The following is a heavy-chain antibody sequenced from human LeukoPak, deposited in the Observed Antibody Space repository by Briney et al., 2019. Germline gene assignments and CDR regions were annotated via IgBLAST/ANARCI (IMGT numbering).Heavy chain of an antibody. CDR1: GYSISSGYY. CDR3: AREAGGYYYYYYMDV. CDR2: IYHSGRT. D-gene: IGHD3-10*01. Sequence: PSETLSLTCTVSGYSISSGYYWGWIRQPPGKGLEWIGSIYHSGRTYYNPSLKSRVTISVDTSKNQFSLKLSSVTAADTAVYYCAREAGGYYYYYYMDVWGKGTTVTISS. V-gene: IGHV4-38-2*02. J-gene: IGHJ6*03.